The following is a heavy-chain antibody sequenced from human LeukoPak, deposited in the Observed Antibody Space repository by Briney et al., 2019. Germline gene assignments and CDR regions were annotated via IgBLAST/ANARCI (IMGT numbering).Heavy chain of an antibody. D-gene: IGHD5-18*01. J-gene: IGHJ6*02. CDR3: ARDQGLTAPPPYGLDV. Sequence: GASVTVSCKASGGTFISSAITWVRQAPGQGLEWMGRIIPVLNITSYAQKFQGSVTITADTSTSTVYMELSSLRSEETAVYYCARDQGLTAPPPYGLDVWGQGTTVIVSS. CDR2: IIPVLNIT. CDR1: GGTFISSA. V-gene: IGHV1-69*04.